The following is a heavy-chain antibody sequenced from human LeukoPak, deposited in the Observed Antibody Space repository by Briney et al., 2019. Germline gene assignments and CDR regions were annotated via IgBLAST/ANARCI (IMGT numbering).Heavy chain of an antibody. CDR3: ARREGSGSYYVGAFDI. J-gene: IGHJ3*02. V-gene: IGHV5-51*01. CDR2: IYPGDSDT. CDR1: GYSFTSYW. Sequence: GESLKTSCKGSGYSFTSYWIGWVRQMPGKGLEWMGIIYPGDSDTRYSPSFQGQVTISVDKTISTAYLQWSSLKASDNAMYYCARREGSGSYYVGAFDIWGRGTMVTVSS. D-gene: IGHD3-10*01.